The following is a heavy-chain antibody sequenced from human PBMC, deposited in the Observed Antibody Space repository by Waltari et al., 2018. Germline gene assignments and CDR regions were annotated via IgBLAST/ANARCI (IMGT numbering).Heavy chain of an antibody. Sequence: EVQLMETGGGLIQPGGSLRLSCAASGFTVSNNYLRGVRRAPGKGLEWVSVMYSGGSTYYADSVKGRFTISRNNSKNTLYLQMNSLRAEDTAVYFCARFWAARPEFYFDYWGQGTLVTVSS. CDR2: MYSGGST. CDR3: ARFWAARPEFYFDY. V-gene: IGHV3-53*02. D-gene: IGHD6-6*01. CDR1: GFTVSNNY. J-gene: IGHJ4*02.